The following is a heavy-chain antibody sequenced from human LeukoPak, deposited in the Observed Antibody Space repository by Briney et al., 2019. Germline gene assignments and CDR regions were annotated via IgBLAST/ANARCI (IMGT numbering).Heavy chain of an antibody. CDR3: ARGALLDYGDYRDAFDI. CDR1: GYTLNGYS. Sequence: GASVKVSCKASGYTLNGYSMHWVRQAPGQGLEWMEWINPNSGGPKYAQKFQDRATLTWDTSINTAYMELSRLTSDDTAVYYCARGALLDYGDYRDAFDIWGQGTMVTVSS. V-gene: IGHV1-2*02. J-gene: IGHJ3*02. CDR2: INPNSGGP. D-gene: IGHD4-17*01.